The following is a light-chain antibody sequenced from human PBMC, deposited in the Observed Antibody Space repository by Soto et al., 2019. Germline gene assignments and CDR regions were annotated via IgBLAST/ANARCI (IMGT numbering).Light chain of an antibody. CDR2: GAS. CDR1: QSVSSSY. J-gene: IGKJ5*01. Sequence: IASTQSPGTLSSSTGQRATRSCRASQSVSSSYLAWYQQKPGQAPRLLIYGASSRATGIPDRFSGSGSGTDFTLTISRLEPEDFAVYYCQHYGSSSITFGQGPRLEIK. V-gene: IGKV3-20*01. CDR3: QHYGSSSIT.